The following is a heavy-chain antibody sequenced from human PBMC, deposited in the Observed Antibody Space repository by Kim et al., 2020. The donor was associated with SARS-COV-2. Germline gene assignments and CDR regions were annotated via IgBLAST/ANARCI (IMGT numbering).Heavy chain of an antibody. V-gene: IGHV4-4*07. D-gene: IGHD6-19*01. J-gene: IGHJ3*02. CDR1: GGSISSYY. Sequence: SETLSLTCSVSGGSISSYYWSWIRQSAGKGLEWIGRIYIGGRTNYNPSIKSRVSMSMDTSNKQFSLNLMSVTAADTAVYYCARGASEVSDSGDGFSNWGQGTMVTVSS. CDR2: IYIGGRT. CDR3: ARGASEVSDSGDGFSN.